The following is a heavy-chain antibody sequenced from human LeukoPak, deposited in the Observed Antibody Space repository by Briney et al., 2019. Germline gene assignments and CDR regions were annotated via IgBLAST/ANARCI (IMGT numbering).Heavy chain of an antibody. J-gene: IGHJ6*03. CDR2: INHSGST. V-gene: IGHV4-34*01. D-gene: IGHD6-13*01. CDR1: GGSFSGYY. CDR3: ARARGPAAAGTILRYYYYYYMDV. Sequence: SETLSLTCAVYGGSFSGYYWSWIRQPPGKGLEWIGEINHSGSTNYNPSLKSRVTISVDTSKNQFSLKLSSVTAADTAVYYCARARGPAAAGTILRYYYYYYMDVWGRGNTVTVSS.